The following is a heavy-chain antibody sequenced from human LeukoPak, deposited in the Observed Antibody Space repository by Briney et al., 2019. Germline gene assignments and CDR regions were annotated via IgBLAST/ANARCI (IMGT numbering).Heavy chain of an antibody. CDR3: ARGASHYDILGYYYYSYMDV. CDR2: INHSGST. Sequence: SGTLSFTCAVYGGSFSGYYWSWIRQPPGKGLEWIGEINHSGSTNYNPSLKSRVTISVDTSKNQFSLKLTSVTTADTAVYYCARGASHYDILGYYYYSYMDVWGKGTTVTISS. CDR1: GGSFSGYY. J-gene: IGHJ6*03. V-gene: IGHV4-34*01. D-gene: IGHD3-9*01.